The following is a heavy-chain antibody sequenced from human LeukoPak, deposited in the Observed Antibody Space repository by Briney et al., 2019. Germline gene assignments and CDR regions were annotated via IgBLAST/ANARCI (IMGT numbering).Heavy chain of an antibody. CDR1: GFTFSSSW. D-gene: IGHD6-13*01. Sequence: GGSLRLSCAASGFTFSSSWMSWLRQAPGKGLEWVADIKDDGSAKYYVDSVKGRFSISRDNAKNSLYLQMNSLRAEDTALYYCARVYLSQQLVPGLDYWGQGTLVTVSS. J-gene: IGHJ4*02. CDR2: IKDDGSAK. V-gene: IGHV3-7*03. CDR3: ARVYLSQQLVPGLDY.